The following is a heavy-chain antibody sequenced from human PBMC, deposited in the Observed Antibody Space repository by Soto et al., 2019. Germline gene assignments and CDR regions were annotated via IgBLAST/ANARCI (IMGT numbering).Heavy chain of an antibody. D-gene: IGHD3-3*01. CDR1: GYTFTGYY. CDR3: ARDPRGSWSGYFSSWFDP. J-gene: IGHJ5*02. Sequence: GASVKVSCKASGYTFTGYYMHWARQAPGQGLEWMGWINPNSGGTNYAQKFQGWVTMTRDTSISTAYMELSRLRSDDTAVYYCARDPRGSWSGYFSSWFDPWGQGTLVTVSS. V-gene: IGHV1-2*04. CDR2: INPNSGGT.